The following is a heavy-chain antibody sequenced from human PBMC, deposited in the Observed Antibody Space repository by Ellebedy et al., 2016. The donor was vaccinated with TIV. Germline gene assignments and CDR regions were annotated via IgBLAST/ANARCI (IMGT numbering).Heavy chain of an antibody. D-gene: IGHD2-21*02. CDR3: VRALKYCGGDCTYKFDF. CDR2: IFSNDEK. CDR1: GFSLSNIIMG. J-gene: IGHJ4*02. Sequence: SGPTLVKPKETLPLTCPVSGFSLSNIIMGVSWIRQPPGKALEWLAHIFSNDEKSYSTSLDARLSISKDTAKSQVVLTVANMDPLDTATYYCVRALKYCGGDCTYKFDFWGQGALVTVSS. V-gene: IGHV2-26*01.